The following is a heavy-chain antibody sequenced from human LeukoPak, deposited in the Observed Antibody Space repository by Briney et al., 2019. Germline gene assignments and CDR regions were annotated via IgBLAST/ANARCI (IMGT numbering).Heavy chain of an antibody. CDR1: GFTFDNYC. V-gene: IGHV3-23*01. D-gene: IGHD1-26*01. CDR3: TKRVKYGGTWDHFAD. Sequence: GGSLRLSCAASGFTFDNYCMSWVRQAPGKGLEWVSTVNADGGNTYYADLVKGRFTISRDNSKSTLILQMNSLRVEDTALYYCTKRVKYGGTWDHFADWGQGTLVTVSS. CDR2: VNADGGNT. J-gene: IGHJ4*02.